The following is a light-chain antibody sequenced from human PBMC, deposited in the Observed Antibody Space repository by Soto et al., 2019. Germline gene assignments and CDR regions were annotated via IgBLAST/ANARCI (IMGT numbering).Light chain of an antibody. CDR3: QQSSNWPVT. CDR1: QSVSTY. Sequence: EIVLTQSPATLSLSPGERATLSCRASQSVSTYLAWYQQKPGQAPRLLIYDASNRATGIPARFSGSGSGTDFTLTISSLAPEDFAVYYCQQSSNWPVTFGQGTKVEIK. V-gene: IGKV3-11*01. J-gene: IGKJ1*01. CDR2: DAS.